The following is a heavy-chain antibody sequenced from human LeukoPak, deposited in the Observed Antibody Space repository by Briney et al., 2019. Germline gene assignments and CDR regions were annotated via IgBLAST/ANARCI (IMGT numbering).Heavy chain of an antibody. Sequence: PGGSLRLSCAASGFTFSSYSMNWVRQAPGKGLEWVSSISSSSSYIYYADSVKGRFTISRDNAKNSLYLQMNSLRAEDTAVYYCARAQFTYYYGSGSYYNVIGMDVWGQGTTVTVSS. CDR3: ARAQFTYYYGSGSYYNVIGMDV. CDR1: GFTFSSYS. J-gene: IGHJ6*02. D-gene: IGHD3-10*01. CDR2: ISSSSSYI. V-gene: IGHV3-21*01.